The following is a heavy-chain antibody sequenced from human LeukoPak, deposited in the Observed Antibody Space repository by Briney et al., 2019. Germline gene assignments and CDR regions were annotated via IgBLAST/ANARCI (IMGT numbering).Heavy chain of an antibody. J-gene: IGHJ5*02. D-gene: IGHD6-13*01. CDR1: GGSISSYY. V-gene: IGHV4-59*12. Sequence: SETLSLTCTVSGGSISSYYWSWIRQPPGKGLEWIGYIYYSGSTNYNPSLKSRVTISVDTSKNQFSLKLSSVTAADTAVYYCARVGYSSSWWEYWFDPWGQGTLVTVSS. CDR3: ARVGYSSSWWEYWFDP. CDR2: IYYSGST.